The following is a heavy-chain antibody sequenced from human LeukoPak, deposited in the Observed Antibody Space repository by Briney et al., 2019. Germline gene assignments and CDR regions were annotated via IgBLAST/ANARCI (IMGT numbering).Heavy chain of an antibody. D-gene: IGHD6-19*01. CDR3: ARAGPGSGWYFDY. CDR1: GYDFTSVS. Sequence: ASVKVSCKASGYDFTSVSITWVRRAPGQGIEWMGWISPYNGNTRYAQKFQGRVAMTTYTSTTTAYMELRGLRFNDTAVYYCARAGPGSGWYFDYWGQGTLVTVSS. V-gene: IGHV1-18*01. CDR2: ISPYNGNT. J-gene: IGHJ4*02.